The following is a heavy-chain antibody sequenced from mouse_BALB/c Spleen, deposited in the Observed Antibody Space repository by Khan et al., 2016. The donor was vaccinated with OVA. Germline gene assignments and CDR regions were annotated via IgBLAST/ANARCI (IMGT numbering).Heavy chain of an antibody. CDR2: ISTYYGDA. D-gene: IGHD1-1*02. J-gene: IGHJ3*01. Sequence: LEESGAELVRPGVSVKISCEASGYKFTDYAMHWVKQSHAKGLEWIGVISTYYGDADYSQRFKGKATMTVDRSSSTAYLELARLTSEDSALYYCTRGGKFAYWGQGTLVTVSA. CDR1: GYKFTDYA. V-gene: IGHV1S137*01. CDR3: TRGGKFAY.